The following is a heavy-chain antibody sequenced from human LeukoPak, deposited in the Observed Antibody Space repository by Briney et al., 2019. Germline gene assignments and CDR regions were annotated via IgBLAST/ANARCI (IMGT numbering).Heavy chain of an antibody. Sequence: SETLSLTCTVSGGSISTGGYYWSWIRQHPGKGLEWIGNIYYSGSTYYSPSLKSRVTMSVDTSKNQFSLTLISVSAADTAVYFCARAAPNYYDSSGSLRNPYFDYWGQGTLVTVSS. CDR3: ARAAPNYYDSSGSLRNPYFDY. CDR1: GGSISTGGYY. CDR2: IYYSGST. V-gene: IGHV4-31*03. J-gene: IGHJ4*02. D-gene: IGHD3-22*01.